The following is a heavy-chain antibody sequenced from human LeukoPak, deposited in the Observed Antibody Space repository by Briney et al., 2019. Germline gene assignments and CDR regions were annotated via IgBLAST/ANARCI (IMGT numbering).Heavy chain of an antibody. CDR2: MNPNNGNT. CDR3: ARDPRSRGSGFDLDY. J-gene: IGHJ4*02. V-gene: IGHV1-8*01. D-gene: IGHD3-22*01. CDR1: GYTLTSYD. Sequence: ASVKVSCKASGYTLTSYDINWVRQATGQGLEWMGWMNPNNGNTGYAQKFQGRVTLTRNTSISTAYMELSSLRSEDTAVYYCARDPRSRGSGFDLDYWGQGTLVTVSS.